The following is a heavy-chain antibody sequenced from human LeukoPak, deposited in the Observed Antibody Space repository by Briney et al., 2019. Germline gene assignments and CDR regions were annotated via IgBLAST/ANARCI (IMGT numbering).Heavy chain of an antibody. CDR3: AREVAAAGTSDD. Sequence: PSQTLSLTCTVSGGSLSSGDYYWSWIRQPPGKGLEWIGYIYYSGSTYYNPSLKSRVTISVDTSKNQFSMKLSSVTAADTAVYYCAREVAAAGTSDDWGQGTLVTVAS. D-gene: IGHD6-13*01. V-gene: IGHV4-30-4*08. CDR1: GGSLSSGDYY. J-gene: IGHJ4*02. CDR2: IYYSGST.